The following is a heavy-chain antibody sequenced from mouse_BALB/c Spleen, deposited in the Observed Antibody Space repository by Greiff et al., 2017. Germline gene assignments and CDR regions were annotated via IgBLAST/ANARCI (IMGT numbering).Heavy chain of an antibody. Sequence: LQQPGSELVRPGASVKLSCKASGYTFTSYWMHWVKQRPGQGLEWIGNIYPGSGSTNYDEKFKSKATLTVDTSSSTAYMQLSSLTSEDAAVYYCTCNYEAMDEWGQGTSVTVSS. CDR1: GYTFTSYW. V-gene: IGHV1S22*01. D-gene: IGHD2-1*01. CDR2: IYPGSGST. CDR3: TCNYEAMDE. J-gene: IGHJ4*01.